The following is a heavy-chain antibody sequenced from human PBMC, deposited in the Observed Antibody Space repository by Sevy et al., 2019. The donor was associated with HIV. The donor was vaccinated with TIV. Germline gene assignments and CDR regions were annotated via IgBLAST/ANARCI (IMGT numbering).Heavy chain of an antibody. Sequence: SETLSLTCTVSGGSVSSDTYYWTWIRQPPGKGLEFIGYIYYNVRINYNPSLKSRVTISVDTSKNQFSLKVTSVTAADTAVYYCARVGGLTDYGMDVWGQGTTVTVSS. V-gene: IGHV4-61*01. J-gene: IGHJ6*02. CDR3: ARVGGLTDYGMDV. CDR1: GGSVSSDTYY. D-gene: IGHD1-26*01. CDR2: IYYNVRI.